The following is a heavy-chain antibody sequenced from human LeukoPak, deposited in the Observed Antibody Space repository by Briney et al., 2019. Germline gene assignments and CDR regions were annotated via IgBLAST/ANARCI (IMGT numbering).Heavy chain of an antibody. CDR2: ISAYKGNT. CDR3: ARDAMPNWFDP. V-gene: IGHV1-18*01. Sequence: AAVRVSCKASGYTFTIYGISWVRQAPGQGLEWMGWISAYKGNTNYAQKLQGRVTMTTDTSTSTAYMELRSLRSADTAVYYCARDAMPNWFDPWGQGTLVTVSS. CDR1: GYTFTIYG. J-gene: IGHJ5*02. D-gene: IGHD2-2*01.